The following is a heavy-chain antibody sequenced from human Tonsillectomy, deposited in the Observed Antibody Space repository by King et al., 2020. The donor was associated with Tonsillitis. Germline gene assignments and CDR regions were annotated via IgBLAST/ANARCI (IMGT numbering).Heavy chain of an antibody. V-gene: IGHV4-39*01. CDR2: IFYSGTT. J-gene: IGHJ4*01. CDR1: GGSISDSRYS. D-gene: IGHD2-2*01. Sequence: QLQESGPGLVKPSETLSLSCTVSGGSISDSRYSWTWIRQPPGRGLEWIGSIFYSGTTYHNPSLKSRVTISVDTSKNQFSLKLTSMTAADTAVYYCARLWGRTAEDRGQGTLVTVSS. CDR3: ARLWGRTAED.